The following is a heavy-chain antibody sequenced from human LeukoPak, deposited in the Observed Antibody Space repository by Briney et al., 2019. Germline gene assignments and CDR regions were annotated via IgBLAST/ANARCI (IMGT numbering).Heavy chain of an antibody. CDR3: ARAQRCSGGSCYPIFNNWFDP. J-gene: IGHJ5*02. CDR2: IIPIFGTA. D-gene: IGHD2-15*01. CDR1: GGTFSSYA. Sequence: ASVKVSCKASGGTFSSYAISWVRQAPGQGLEWIGGIIPIFGTANYAQKFQGRVTITTDESTSTAYMELSSLRSEDTAVYYCARAQRCSGGSCYPIFNNWFDPWGQGTLVTVSS. V-gene: IGHV1-69*05.